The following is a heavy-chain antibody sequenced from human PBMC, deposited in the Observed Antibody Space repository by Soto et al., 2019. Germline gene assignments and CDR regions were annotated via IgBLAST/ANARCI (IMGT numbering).Heavy chain of an antibody. CDR3: ASAWFGELKYFAY. CDR2: IRNKANSYTT. CDR1: GVTFSDHY. J-gene: IGHJ4*02. V-gene: IGHV3-72*01. D-gene: IGHD3-10*01. Sequence: EVQLVESGGGLVQPGGSLRLSCAASGVTFSDHYMEWVRQAPGKGLEWVGRIRNKANSYTTEYGASVKGRFTISRDDSKNSLSLQMNSLKTEDTAVYYGASAWFGELKYFAYLGQGTLVTVSS.